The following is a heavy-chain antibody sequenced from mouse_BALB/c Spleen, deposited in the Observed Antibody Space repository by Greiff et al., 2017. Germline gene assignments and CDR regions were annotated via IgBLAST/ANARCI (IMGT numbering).Heavy chain of an antibody. J-gene: IGHJ4*01. Sequence: EGKVVESGGGLVQPGGSRKLSCAASGFTFSSFGMHWVRQAPEKGLEWVAYISSGSSTIYYADTVKGRFTISRDNPKNTLFLQMTSLRSEDTAMYYCAASVRGYAMDYWGQGTSVTVSS. CDR1: GFTFSSFG. V-gene: IGHV5-17*02. CDR2: ISSGSSTI. CDR3: AASVRGYAMDY. D-gene: IGHD2-14*01.